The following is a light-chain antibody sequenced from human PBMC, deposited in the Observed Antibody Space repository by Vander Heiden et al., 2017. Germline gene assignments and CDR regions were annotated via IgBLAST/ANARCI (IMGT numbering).Light chain of an antibody. V-gene: IGLV3-19*01. CDR1: SLRSYY. J-gene: IGLJ2*01. Sequence: SSELTQDPAVSVALGQTVRITCQGDSLRSYYASWYQQKPGQAPVLVIYGKNNRPSGIPDRFSGSSSGNTASLTITGAQAEEEADYYCNSRDSSGNPDVVFGGGTKLTVL. CDR3: NSRDSSGNPDVV. CDR2: GKN.